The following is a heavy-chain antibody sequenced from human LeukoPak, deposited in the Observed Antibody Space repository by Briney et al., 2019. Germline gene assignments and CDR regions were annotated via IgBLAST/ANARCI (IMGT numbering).Heavy chain of an antibody. V-gene: IGHV1-24*01. CDR3: ASVRLGEPLRYYYMDV. D-gene: IGHD3-16*01. Sequence: GAPVTVSCTVSGYTLTELSMHWVRQAPGTGLEGLGGFDHEDGETIYAQKLQGRVTMTEDTSTDTAYMELSSLRSEDTAVYYGASVRLGEPLRYYYMDVWGKGTTVTVSS. CDR1: GYTLTELS. J-gene: IGHJ6*03. CDR2: FDHEDGET.